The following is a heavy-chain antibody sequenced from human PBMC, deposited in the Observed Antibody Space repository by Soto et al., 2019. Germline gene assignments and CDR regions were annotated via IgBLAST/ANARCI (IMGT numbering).Heavy chain of an antibody. V-gene: IGHV1-69*02. CDR2: IIPILGIA. CDR3: ARDAVGSGRYLFDI. D-gene: IGHD6-19*01. J-gene: IGHJ3*02. Sequence: GASVKVSCKASGGTFSSYTISWVRQAPGQGLEWMGRIIPILGIANYAQKFQGRVTITADKSTSTAYMELSSLRSEDTAVYYCARDAVGSGRYLFDIWGQGTMVTVSS. CDR1: GGTFSSYT.